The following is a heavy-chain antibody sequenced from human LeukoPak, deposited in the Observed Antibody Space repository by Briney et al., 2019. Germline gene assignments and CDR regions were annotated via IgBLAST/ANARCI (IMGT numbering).Heavy chain of an antibody. CDR2: IIPILGIA. CDR1: GGTFSSYA. Sequence: SVKVSCKASGGTFSSYAISWVRQAPGQGLEWMGRIIPILGIANYAQKFQGRVTITADKSTSTAYMELSSLRSEDTAVYYCASPHLPSSGLYAWNYWGQGTLVTVSS. V-gene: IGHV1-69*04. D-gene: IGHD6-19*01. CDR3: ASPHLPSSGLYAWNY. J-gene: IGHJ4*02.